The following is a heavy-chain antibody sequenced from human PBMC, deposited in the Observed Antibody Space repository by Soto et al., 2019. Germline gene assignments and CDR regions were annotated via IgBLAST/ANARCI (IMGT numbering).Heavy chain of an antibody. CDR2: ISYDGSNK. Sequence: QVQLVESGGGVVQPGRSLRLSCAASGFTFSSYAMHWVRQAPGKGLEWVAVISYDGSNKYYADSVKGRFTISRDNSKNTRYLQMNSLRAEDTAVYYCARDEGSSYYGSGSYYGYWGQGTLVPVAS. D-gene: IGHD3-10*01. J-gene: IGHJ4*02. CDR3: ARDEGSSYYGSGSYYGY. CDR1: GFTFSSYA. V-gene: IGHV3-30-3*01.